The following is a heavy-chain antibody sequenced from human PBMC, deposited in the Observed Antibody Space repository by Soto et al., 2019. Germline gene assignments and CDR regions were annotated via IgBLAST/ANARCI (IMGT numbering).Heavy chain of an antibody. Sequence: GGSLRLSCAASGFTFNNYAMNWVRQAPGKGLEWVATISATGGSTYYADSVKGRFTISRDNSKNTLYLQMNGLRVEDTAVYYCAKDRLAGNFDYWGQGTQVTAPQ. J-gene: IGHJ4*02. CDR2: ISATGGST. CDR1: GFTFNNYA. CDR3: AKDRLAGNFDY. V-gene: IGHV3-23*01.